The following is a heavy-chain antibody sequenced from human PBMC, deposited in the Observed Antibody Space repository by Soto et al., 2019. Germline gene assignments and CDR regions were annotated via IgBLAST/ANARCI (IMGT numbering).Heavy chain of an antibody. CDR3: AKEGGYRLYYYYGMDV. J-gene: IGHJ6*02. CDR2: ISGSGGST. D-gene: IGHD3-16*02. CDR1: GFTFSSYA. V-gene: IGHV3-23*01. Sequence: GGSLRLSCAASGFTFSSYAMSWVRQAPGKGLEWVSAISGSGGSTYYADSVKGRFTISRDNSKNTLYLQMNSLRAEDTAVYYCAKEGGYRLYYYYGMDVWGQGTTVTVPS.